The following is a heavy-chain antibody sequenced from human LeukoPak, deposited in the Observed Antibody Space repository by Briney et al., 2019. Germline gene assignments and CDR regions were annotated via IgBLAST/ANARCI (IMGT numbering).Heavy chain of an antibody. CDR1: GYTFTSYG. V-gene: IGHV1-18*01. CDR2: IITYNGNT. Sequence: ASVKVSCKTSGYTFTSYGISWVRQAPGQGLEWMGWIITYNGNTYYSQKLQGRVTMTTDTSTSTAYMELRGLRSDDTAVYYCAKTTVTPEEYYYYYMDVWGKGTTVTVSS. D-gene: IGHD4-17*01. J-gene: IGHJ6*03. CDR3: AKTTVTPEEYYYYYMDV.